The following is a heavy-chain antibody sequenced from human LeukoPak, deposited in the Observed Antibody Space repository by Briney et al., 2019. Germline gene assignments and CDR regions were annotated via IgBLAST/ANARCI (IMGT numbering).Heavy chain of an antibody. CDR3: ARGVYYDFWSGYSDYYYYGMDV. J-gene: IGHJ6*02. CDR1: GYTFTSYD. V-gene: IGHV1-8*01. Sequence: ASVKVSCKASGYTFTSYDINWVRQATGQGLEWMGWMNPNSGNTGYAQKFQGRVTMTRDTSISTAYMELSRLRSDDTAVYYCARGVYYDFWSGYSDYYYYGMDVWGQGTTVTVSS. CDR2: MNPNSGNT. D-gene: IGHD3-3*01.